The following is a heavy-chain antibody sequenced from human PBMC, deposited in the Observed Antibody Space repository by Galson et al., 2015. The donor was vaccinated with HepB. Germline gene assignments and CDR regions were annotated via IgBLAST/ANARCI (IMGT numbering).Heavy chain of an antibody. CDR1: GFTFSSYS. CDR2: ISSSSTI. CDR3: ARGPFIVVVPAAIPFDY. V-gene: IGHV3-48*02. Sequence: SLRLSCAASGFTFSSYSMNWVRQAPGKGLEWVSYISSSSTIYYADSVKGRFTISRDSAKNSLYLQMNSLRDEDTAVYYCARGPFIVVVPAAIPFDYWGQGTLVTVSS. D-gene: IGHD2-2*01. J-gene: IGHJ4*02.